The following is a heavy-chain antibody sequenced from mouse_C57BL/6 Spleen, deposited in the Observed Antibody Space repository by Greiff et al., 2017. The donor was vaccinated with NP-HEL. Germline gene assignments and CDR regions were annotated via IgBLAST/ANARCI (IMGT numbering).Heavy chain of an antibody. J-gene: IGHJ4*01. CDR3: ARSYFPGAMDY. D-gene: IGHD2-10*01. CDR1: GYTFTSYW. V-gene: IGHV1-61*01. Sequence: QVQLQQPGAELVRPGSSVKLSCKASGYTFTSYWMDWVKQRPGQGLEWIGNIYPSDSETHYNQKFKDKATLTVDKSSSTAYMQLSSLTSEDSAVYYCARSYFPGAMDYWGQGTSVTVSS. CDR2: IYPSDSET.